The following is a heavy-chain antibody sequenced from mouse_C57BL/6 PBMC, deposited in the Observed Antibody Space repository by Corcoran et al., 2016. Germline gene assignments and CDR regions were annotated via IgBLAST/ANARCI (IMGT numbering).Heavy chain of an antibody. J-gene: IGHJ3*01. CDR3: ARSYYGSSYVFAY. CDR2: INTYSGVP. CDR1: GYTFTTYG. Sequence: QIQLVQSGPELKKPGETVKISCKASGYTFTTYGMSWVKQAPGKGLKWMGWINTYSGVPTYVDDFKGRFAFSLETSASTAYLQINNLKNEDTATYFCARSYYGSSYVFAYWGQGTLVTVSA. V-gene: IGHV9-3*01. D-gene: IGHD1-1*01.